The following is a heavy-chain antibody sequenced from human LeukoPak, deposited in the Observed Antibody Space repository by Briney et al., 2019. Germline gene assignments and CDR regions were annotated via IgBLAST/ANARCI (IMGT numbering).Heavy chain of an antibody. Sequence: GASVKVSCKASGGTFSSYAISWVRQSPGQGLEWMGGIIPIFGTANYAQKFQGRVTITTDESTSTAYMELSSLRSEDTAVYYCASLEAGSGAFDIWGQGTMVTVSS. CDR1: GGTFSSYA. CDR2: IIPIFGTA. V-gene: IGHV1-69*05. D-gene: IGHD6-13*01. J-gene: IGHJ3*02. CDR3: ASLEAGSGAFDI.